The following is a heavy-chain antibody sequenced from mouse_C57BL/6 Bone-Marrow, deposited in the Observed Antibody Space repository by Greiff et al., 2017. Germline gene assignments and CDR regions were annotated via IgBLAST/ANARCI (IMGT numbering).Heavy chain of an antibody. CDR2: ISSGSSTI. D-gene: IGHD1-1*01. V-gene: IGHV5-17*01. J-gene: IGHJ1*03. CDR1: GFTFRDYG. CDR3: AVYYYGSRRYFDV. Sequence: EVKLVESGGGLVKPGGSLKLSCAASGFTFRDYGMHWVRQAPEKGLEWVAYISSGSSTIYYADTAKGRFTISRDNAKNTLFLQMTSLRSEDTASYYCAVYYYGSRRYFDVWGTGTTVTVSS.